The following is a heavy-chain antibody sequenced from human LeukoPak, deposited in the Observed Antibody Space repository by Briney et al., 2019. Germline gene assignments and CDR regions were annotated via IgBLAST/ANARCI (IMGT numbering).Heavy chain of an antibody. D-gene: IGHD6-13*01. J-gene: IGHJ6*02. CDR2: INHSGST. Sequence: SETLSLTCAVYGGSFSGYYWSWIRQPPGKGLEWIGEINHSGSTNYNPSLKSRVTISVDTSKNQFSLKLSSVTAGDTAVYYCARAPLGVAAAGPADYYYYGMDVWGQGTTVTVSS. CDR1: GGSFSGYY. CDR3: ARAPLGVAAAGPADYYYYGMDV. V-gene: IGHV4-34*01.